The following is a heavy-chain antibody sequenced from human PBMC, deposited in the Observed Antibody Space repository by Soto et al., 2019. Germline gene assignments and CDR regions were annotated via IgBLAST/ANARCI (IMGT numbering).Heavy chain of an antibody. CDR1: GGTFSGYY. CDR2: INHSGST. D-gene: IGHD5-12*01. J-gene: IGHJ4*02. V-gene: IGHV4-34*01. CDR3: ARVRRWLQFGHFDY. Sequence: PSETLSLTCAVYGGTFSGYYWSWIRQPPGKGLEWIGEINHSGSTNYNPSLKSRVTISVDTSKNQFSLKLSSVTAADTAVYYCARVRRWLQFGHFDYWGQGTLVTVSS.